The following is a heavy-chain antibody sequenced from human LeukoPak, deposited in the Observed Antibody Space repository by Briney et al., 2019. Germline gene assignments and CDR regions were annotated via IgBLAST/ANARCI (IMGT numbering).Heavy chain of an antibody. CDR1: GGTLSTYA. D-gene: IGHD2-21*02. Sequence: ASVKVSCKASGGTLSTYAINWVRQAPGQGLEWMGRIIPILCTATHAQNVQVRVTITTDESTNTAYMELSSLRSEDSAVYYCATYTKAFGDRPRWFAPWGQGTLVTVSS. CDR2: IIPILCTA. V-gene: IGHV1-69*11. CDR3: ATYTKAFGDRPRWFAP. J-gene: IGHJ5*02.